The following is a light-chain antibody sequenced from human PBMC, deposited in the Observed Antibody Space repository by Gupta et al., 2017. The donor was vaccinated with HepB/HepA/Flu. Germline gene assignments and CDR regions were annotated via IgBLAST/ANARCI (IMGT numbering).Light chain of an antibody. CDR1: SSDIGNYNY. CDR2: DVT. Sequence: QSALTDPPSPCVSPGQSVTLSCTGTSSDIGNYNYVSWYQQHPGKAPKLIICDVTKRPSGVPDRFSGSKSGNTASLTISGLQAEDEGQYYCSSSSVTDTCMFGGGTKLTVL. V-gene: IGLV2-8*01. CDR3: SSSSVTDTCM. J-gene: IGLJ3*02.